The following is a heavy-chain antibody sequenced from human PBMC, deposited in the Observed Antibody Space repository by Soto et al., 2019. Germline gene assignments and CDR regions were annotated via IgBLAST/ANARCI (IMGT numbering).Heavy chain of an antibody. CDR3: ARHVRYSSSGF. J-gene: IGHJ4*02. D-gene: IGHD6-13*01. V-gene: IGHV4-39*01. CDR1: CGSISSSSYY. CDR2: IYYSGST. Sequence: SETLSLTCTVSCGSISSSSYYWGWIRQPPGKGLEWIGSIYYSGSTYYNPSLKSRVTISVDTSKNQFSLKLSSVTAADTAVYYCARHVRYSSSGFWGQGTLVTVSS.